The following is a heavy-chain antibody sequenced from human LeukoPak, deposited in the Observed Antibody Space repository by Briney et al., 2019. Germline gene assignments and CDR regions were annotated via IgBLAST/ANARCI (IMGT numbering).Heavy chain of an antibody. V-gene: IGHV1-18*04. D-gene: IGHD6-13*01. CDR3: ARVRGSSWYRENFDY. CDR2: ISAYNGNT. CDR1: GYTFTAYY. Sequence: ASVKVSCKASGYTFTAYYMHWVRQAPGQGLAWMGWISAYNGNTNYAQKLQGRVTMTTDTSTSTAYMELRSLRSDDTAVYYCARVRGSSWYRENFDYWGQGTLVTVSS. J-gene: IGHJ4*02.